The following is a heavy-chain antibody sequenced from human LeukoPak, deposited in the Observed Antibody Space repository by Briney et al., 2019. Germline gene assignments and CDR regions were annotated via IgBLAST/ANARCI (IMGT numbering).Heavy chain of an antibody. CDR2: ISSGSSYI. CDR3: ARDPLRTITAAGRGGEFDY. D-gene: IGHD6-13*01. V-gene: IGHV3-21*01. CDR1: GFTFSSYS. J-gene: IGHJ4*02. Sequence: GGSLRLSCAASGFTFSSYSMNWVRQAPGKGLEWVSSISSGSSYIYYADSVKGRFTISRDNAKNSLYLQMNSLRAEDTAVYYCARDPLRTITAAGRGGEFDYWGQGTLVTVSS.